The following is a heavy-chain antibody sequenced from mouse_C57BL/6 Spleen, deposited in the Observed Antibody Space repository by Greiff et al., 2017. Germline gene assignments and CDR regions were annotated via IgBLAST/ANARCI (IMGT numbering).Heavy chain of an antibody. CDR1: GFSLSTFGMG. CDR3: ARIAYDYDGGYYFDY. CDR2: IWWDDDK. V-gene: IGHV8-8*01. Sequence: ESGPGILQPSQTLSLTCSFSGFSLSTFGMGVGWIRQPSGKGLEWLAHIWWDDDKYYNPALKSRLTISKDTSKNQVFLKIANVDTADTATYYCARIAYDYDGGYYFDYWGQGTTLTVSS. D-gene: IGHD2-4*01. J-gene: IGHJ2*01.